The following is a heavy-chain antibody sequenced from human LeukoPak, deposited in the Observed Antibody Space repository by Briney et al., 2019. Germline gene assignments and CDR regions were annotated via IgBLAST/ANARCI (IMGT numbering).Heavy chain of an antibody. CDR3: AKDLSSAITSALVLDV. CDR1: GFTFDDYA. J-gene: IGHJ6*02. D-gene: IGHD3-22*01. V-gene: IGHV3-9*01. CDR2: ITWNRDNI. Sequence: GRSLRLSCAASGFTFDDYAMHWVRQALGKGLEWVSGITWNRDNIGYGDSVKGRFTISRDNVKNVLYLQMTSLRPEDTALYYCAKDLSSAITSALVLDVWGQGTTVIVSS.